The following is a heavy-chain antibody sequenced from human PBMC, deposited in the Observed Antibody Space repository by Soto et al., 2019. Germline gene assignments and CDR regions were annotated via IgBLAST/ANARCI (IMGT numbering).Heavy chain of an antibody. Sequence: GGALRLSRASSGFTFSNARMKWGRPAPGKGLEWVGRIKSKTDGGTTDYAAPVKGRFTISRDDSKNTLYLQMNSLKTEDTAVYYCTTDFTDLNVGPDVWGQGTTVTVSS. CDR3: TTDFTDLNVGPDV. V-gene: IGHV3-15*07. CDR1: GFTFSNAR. D-gene: IGHD2-15*01. J-gene: IGHJ6*02. CDR2: IKSKTDGGTT.